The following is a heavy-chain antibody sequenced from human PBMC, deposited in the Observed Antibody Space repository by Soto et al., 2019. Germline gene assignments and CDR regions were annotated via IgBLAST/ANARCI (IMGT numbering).Heavy chain of an antibody. D-gene: IGHD6-6*01. V-gene: IGHV1-69*01. Sequence: QVQLVQSGAEVKKPGSSVKVSCKASGGTFSSYAISWVRQAPGQGLEWMGGIIPIFGTANYAQKFQGRVTITADESTSTAYMELSSLRSDDTAVYYCAREGEYSSSSDYYYYGMDVWGQGTTVTVSS. CDR1: GGTFSSYA. J-gene: IGHJ6*02. CDR3: AREGEYSSSSDYYYYGMDV. CDR2: IIPIFGTA.